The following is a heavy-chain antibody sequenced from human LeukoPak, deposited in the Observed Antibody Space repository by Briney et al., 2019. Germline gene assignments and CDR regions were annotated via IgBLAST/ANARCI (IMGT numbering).Heavy chain of an antibody. D-gene: IGHD1-26*01. Sequence: PSETLSLTCTVSGYSISSGYYWSWIRQPPGKGLEWIGYIYYSGSTNYNPSLKSRVTISVDTSKNQFSLKLSSVTAADTAVYYCARDSGSNEMFDYWGQGTLVTVSS. J-gene: IGHJ4*02. V-gene: IGHV4-61*01. CDR1: GYSISSGYY. CDR2: IYYSGST. CDR3: ARDSGSNEMFDY.